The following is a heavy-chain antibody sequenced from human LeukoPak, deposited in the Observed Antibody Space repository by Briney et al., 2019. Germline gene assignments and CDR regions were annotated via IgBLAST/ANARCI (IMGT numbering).Heavy chain of an antibody. CDR2: ISGSGGST. V-gene: IGHV3-23*01. CDR3: ARGEKGPPKGMDV. J-gene: IGHJ6*02. CDR1: GFTFSSYA. Sequence: PGGSLRLSCAASGFTFSSYAMSWVRQAPGKGLEWVSAISGSGGSTYYADSVKGRFTISRDNSKNALYLQMNSLRAEDTAVYYCARGEKGPPKGMDVWGQGTTVTVSS.